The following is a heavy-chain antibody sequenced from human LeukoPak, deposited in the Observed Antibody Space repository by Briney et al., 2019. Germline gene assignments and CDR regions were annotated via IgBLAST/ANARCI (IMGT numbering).Heavy chain of an antibody. CDR1: GFTFSSYW. CDR3: ARGHCSTTSCSYH. J-gene: IGHJ5*02. D-gene: IGHD2-2*01. V-gene: IGHV3-74*01. CDR2: INGDGSST. Sequence: GGSLRLSCAASGFTFSSYWMHWVRRAPGKGLVWGSRINGDGSSTSYADSVKGRFTISRDNAKNTLYLQMNSLRAEDTAVYYCARGHCSTTSCSYHWGQGTLVTVSS.